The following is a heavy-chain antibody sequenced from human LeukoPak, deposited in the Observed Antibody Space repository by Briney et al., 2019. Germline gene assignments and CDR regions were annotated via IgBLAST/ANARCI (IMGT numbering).Heavy chain of an antibody. V-gene: IGHV1-2*02. CDR1: GYTFTGYY. CDR3: AREAYCSSTSCHQRDYYYYGMDV. D-gene: IGHD2-2*01. J-gene: IGHJ6*02. Sequence: ASVKVSCKASGYTFTGYYMHWVRQAPGQGLEWMGWINPNSGGTNYAQKFQGRVTMTRDTSISTAYMELSRLRSDDTAVYYCAREAYCSSTSCHQRDYYYYGMDVWGQGTTVTVSS. CDR2: INPNSGGT.